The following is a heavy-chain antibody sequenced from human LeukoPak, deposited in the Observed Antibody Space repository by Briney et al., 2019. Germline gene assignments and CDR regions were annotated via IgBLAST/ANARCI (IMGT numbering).Heavy chain of an antibody. CDR1: GYTFTGYY. CDR2: INPNSGGT. J-gene: IGHJ3*02. Sequence: GASVKVSCKASGYTFTGYYMHWVRQAPGQGLEWMGWINPNSGGTNYAQKFQGRVTMTRDTSISTAYMELSRLRSDDTAVYYCARDHVDIVATSGAFDIWGQGTMVTVSS. V-gene: IGHV1-2*02. D-gene: IGHD5-12*01. CDR3: ARDHVDIVATSGAFDI.